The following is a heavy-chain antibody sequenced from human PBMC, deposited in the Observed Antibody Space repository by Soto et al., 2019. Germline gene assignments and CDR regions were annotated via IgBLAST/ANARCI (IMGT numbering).Heavy chain of an antibody. CDR2: INHSGVT. D-gene: IGHD5-18*01. J-gene: IGHJ4*02. Sequence: SETLSLTCAVYGGSFSGYYWSRIRQPPGKGLEWIGEINHSGVTNYKPSLKRRVTISVDTSKNQFSLQLKSVTAADTALYYCAIHRKADTPMVNSDFDFWGQGALVTVSS. CDR3: AIHRKADTPMVNSDFDF. CDR1: GGSFSGYY. V-gene: IGHV4-34*01.